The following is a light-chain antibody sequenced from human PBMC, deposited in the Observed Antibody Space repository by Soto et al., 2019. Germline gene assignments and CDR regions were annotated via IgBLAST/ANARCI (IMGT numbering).Light chain of an antibody. CDR2: FNI. J-gene: IGLJ1*01. CDR1: SSNIGSNT. Sequence: QSVLSQPPSASGTPGQRVTISCSGSSSNIGSNTVSWYQQFPGTAPKLLIYFNIQRPSGVPDRFSGSKSGTSASLAISGLQAEDEAEYYCSAWDDSLNGYVFGTGTKLTV. V-gene: IGLV1-44*01. CDR3: SAWDDSLNGYV.